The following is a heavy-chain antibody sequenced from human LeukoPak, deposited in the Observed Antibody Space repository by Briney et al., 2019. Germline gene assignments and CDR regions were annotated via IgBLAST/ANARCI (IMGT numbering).Heavy chain of an antibody. D-gene: IGHD3-10*01. V-gene: IGHV4-59*01. Sequence: SETLSLTCTVSGGSISSYYWSWIRQPPGKGLEWIGYIYHSGTTNYNPSLKSRVTMSVDTSENQFSLKLTSVTAADTAVYYCARDPDASGAGLWGQGTLVTVSS. CDR2: IYHSGTT. CDR3: ARDPDASGAGL. CDR1: GGSISSYY. J-gene: IGHJ4*02.